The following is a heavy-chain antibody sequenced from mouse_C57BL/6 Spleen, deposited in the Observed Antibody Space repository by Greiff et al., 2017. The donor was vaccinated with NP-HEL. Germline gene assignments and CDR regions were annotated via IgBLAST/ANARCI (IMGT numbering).Heavy chain of an antibody. Sequence: QVQLQQSGAELVKPGASVKISCKASGYAFSSYWMNWVKRRPGKGLEWIGQIYPGDGDTNYNGKFKGKATLTADKSSSTAYMQLSSLTSEDSAVYFCAKGDIYDGYAMDYWGQGTSVTVSS. CDR2: IYPGDGDT. D-gene: IGHD2-3*01. CDR1: GYAFSSYW. CDR3: AKGDIYDGYAMDY. J-gene: IGHJ4*01. V-gene: IGHV1-80*01.